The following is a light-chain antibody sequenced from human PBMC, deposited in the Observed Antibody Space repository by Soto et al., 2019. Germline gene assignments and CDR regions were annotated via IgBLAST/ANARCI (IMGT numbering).Light chain of an antibody. J-gene: IGKJ2*01. V-gene: IGKV3-11*01. CDR1: HYVTSY. CDR2: DAS. Sequence: EVLLTQSPATLSLSPGERATLSCRASHYVTSYLAWYQHKPGQAPRLLIYDASNRATGIPARFSGSGSGTDFTLTISSLEPEDFAVYYCQQRSNWPLYTFGQGT. CDR3: QQRSNWPLYT.